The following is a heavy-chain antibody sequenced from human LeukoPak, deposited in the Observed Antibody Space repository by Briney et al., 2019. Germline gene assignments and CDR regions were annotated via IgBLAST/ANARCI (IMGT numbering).Heavy chain of an antibody. CDR1: GGSISSYY. CDR2: IYYSGST. J-gene: IGHJ3*02. D-gene: IGHD6-13*01. CDR3: ARFSIAAAARDAFDI. V-gene: IGHV4-59*01. Sequence: PSETLSLTCTVSGGSISSYYWSWIRQPPGKGLEWIGYIYYSGSTNYNPSLKSRVTISVDTSKNQFSLKLSSVTAADTAVYYCARFSIAAAARDAFDIWGQGTMVTVFS.